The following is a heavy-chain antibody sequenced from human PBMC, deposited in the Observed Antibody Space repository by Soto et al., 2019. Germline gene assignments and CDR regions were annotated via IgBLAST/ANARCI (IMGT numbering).Heavy chain of an antibody. D-gene: IGHD4-17*01. CDR3: ARRYGPGFDY. CDR1: GGSISSYY. CDR2: IYYSGST. J-gene: IGHJ4*02. V-gene: IGHV4-59*08. Sequence: NPSETLSLTCTVSGGSISSYYWSWIRQPPGKGLEWIGYIYYSGSTNYNPSLKSRVTILVDTSKNQFSLKLSSVTAADTAVYYCARRYGPGFDYWGQGTLVTVSS.